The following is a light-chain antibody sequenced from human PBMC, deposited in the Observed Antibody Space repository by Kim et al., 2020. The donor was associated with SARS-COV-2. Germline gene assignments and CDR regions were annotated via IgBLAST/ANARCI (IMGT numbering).Light chain of an antibody. J-gene: IGLJ2*01. CDR2: DVS. Sequence: GEEMAISCTVTSSDVGGYDYVSWYQQHPGKAPKLMIYDVSKRPSGVSNRFSGSKAGNTASLTISGLQAEDEADYYCSSYTSSSTVVFGGGTQLTVL. CDR3: SSYTSSSTVV. CDR1: SSDVGGYDY. V-gene: IGLV2-14*04.